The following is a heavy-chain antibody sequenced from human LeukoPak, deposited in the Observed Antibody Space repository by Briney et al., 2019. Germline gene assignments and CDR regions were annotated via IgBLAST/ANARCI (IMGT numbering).Heavy chain of an antibody. CDR2: INTDSSDI. D-gene: IGHD2-2*01. CDR1: GFTFSSYS. V-gene: IGHV3-21*05. Sequence: PGGSLRLSCAASGFTFSSYSMNWVRQAPREGLEWVSYINTDSSDIHYADSVKGRFTISRDNARNTLYLQLSSLRAEDSAVYYCARDTFQPGLIDSWGQGTVVTVS. J-gene: IGHJ4*02. CDR3: ARDTFQPGLIDS.